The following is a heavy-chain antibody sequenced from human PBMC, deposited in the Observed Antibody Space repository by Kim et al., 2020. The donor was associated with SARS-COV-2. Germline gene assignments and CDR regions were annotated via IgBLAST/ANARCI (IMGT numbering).Heavy chain of an antibody. CDR3: ARVGRLALRIGGFDP. D-gene: IGHD3-3*02. J-gene: IGHJ5*02. V-gene: IGHV3-74*01. CDR1: GFTFSSYW. Sequence: GGSLRLSCAASGFTFSSYWMHWVRQAPGKGLVWVSRINSDGSSTSYADSVKGRFTISRDNAKNTLYLQMNSLRAEDTAVYYCARVGRLALRIGGFDPWGQGTLVTVSS. CDR2: INSDGSST.